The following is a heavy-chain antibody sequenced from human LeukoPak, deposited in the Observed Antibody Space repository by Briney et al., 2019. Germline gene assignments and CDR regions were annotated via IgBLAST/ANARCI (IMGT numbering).Heavy chain of an antibody. CDR2: ISYDGSNK. V-gene: IGHV3-30*18. CDR1: GFTFSSYG. J-gene: IGHJ4*02. D-gene: IGHD1/OR15-1a*01. CDR3: AKDPGSGTEDY. Sequence: PGRSLRLSCAASGFTFSSYGMHWVRQAPGKGLEWVAVISYDGSNKYYADSVKGRFTISRDNSKSTLYLQMNSLRAEDTAVYYCAKDPGSGTEDYWGQGTLVTVSS.